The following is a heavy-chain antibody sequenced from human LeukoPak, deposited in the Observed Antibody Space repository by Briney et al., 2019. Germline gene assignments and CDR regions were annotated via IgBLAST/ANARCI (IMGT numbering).Heavy chain of an antibody. CDR3: VKRAGTYFDY. D-gene: IGHD1-26*01. Sequence: SETLSLTCTVSGGTMTGYYWSWIRQPPGKELEYIGYIHYSGSTNYNPSLKSRATISIDTSKNQFSLRLSSVSAADTALYYCVKRAGTYFDYWGQGILVTVSS. V-gene: IGHV4-59*01. CDR1: GGTMTGYY. CDR2: IHYSGST. J-gene: IGHJ4*02.